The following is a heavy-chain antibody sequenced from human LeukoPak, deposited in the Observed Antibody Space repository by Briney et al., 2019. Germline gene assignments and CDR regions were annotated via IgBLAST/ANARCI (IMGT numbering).Heavy chain of an antibody. D-gene: IGHD6-6*01. J-gene: IGHJ6*03. CDR2: INWNGGST. Sequence: RSGGSLRLSCAALGFIFDDYGMSWVRQAPGKGLEWVSGINWNGGSTGYADSVKGRFTISRDNAKNSLYLQMNSLRAEDTALYYCARVQLVDYYYYSYMDVWGKGTTVTVSS. CDR1: GFIFDDYG. CDR3: ARVQLVDYYYYSYMDV. V-gene: IGHV3-20*04.